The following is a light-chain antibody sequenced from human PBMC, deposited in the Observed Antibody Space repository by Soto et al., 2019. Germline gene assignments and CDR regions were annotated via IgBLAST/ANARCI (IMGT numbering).Light chain of an antibody. CDR2: DAS. Sequence: EIVMTQSPATLSVSPGERATLSCRASQSVSSNLAWYQQKPGQAPRLLIYDASNRATGIPARFSGSGSGTDFTLTISSLQPDDFATYYCQQYNSYSITFGQGTRLEIK. CDR3: QQYNSYSIT. CDR1: QSVSSN. J-gene: IGKJ5*01. V-gene: IGKV3D-15*01.